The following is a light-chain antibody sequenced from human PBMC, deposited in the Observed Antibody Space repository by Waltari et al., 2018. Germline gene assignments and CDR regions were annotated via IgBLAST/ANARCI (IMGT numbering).Light chain of an antibody. V-gene: IGKV3-20*01. CDR3: QQYGSSHT. CDR2: GAS. CDR1: QSVSSSY. Sequence: EIVLTQSPGTLSLSPGERATLSCRASQSVSSSYLAWYQQKPGQAPRPLSYGASSRATGIPDRFSGSGSGTDFTLTISRLEPEDFAVYYCQQYGSSHTFGQGTKLEIK. J-gene: IGKJ2*01.